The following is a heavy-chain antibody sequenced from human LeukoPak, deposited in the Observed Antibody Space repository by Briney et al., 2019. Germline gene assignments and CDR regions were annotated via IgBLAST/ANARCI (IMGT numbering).Heavy chain of an antibody. CDR1: GGSISSGDYY. V-gene: IGHV4-30-4*01. Sequence: ASETLSLTCTVSGGSISSGDYYWSWIRQPPGKGLEWIGYIYYSGSTYYNPSLKGRVTISVDTSKNQFSLKLRSVTAADTAVYYCAREGLIASSGPDAFDIWGQGTMVTVSS. D-gene: IGHD3-3*01. J-gene: IGHJ3*02. CDR2: IYYSGST. CDR3: AREGLIASSGPDAFDI.